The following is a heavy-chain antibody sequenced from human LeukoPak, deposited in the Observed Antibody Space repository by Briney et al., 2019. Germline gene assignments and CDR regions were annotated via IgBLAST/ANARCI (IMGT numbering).Heavy chain of an antibody. CDR1: GFIFSDAY. D-gene: IGHD2-2*02. Sequence: GASLRLSCAASGFIFSDAYMNWVRQAPGKGLEWVSSISSSSSYIYYADSVKGRFTISRDNAKNSLYLQMNSLRAEDTAVYYCVRAGGPKDIVVVPAAILYYYGMDVWGQGTTVTVSS. V-gene: IGHV3-21*01. CDR2: ISSSSSYI. J-gene: IGHJ6*02. CDR3: VRAGGPKDIVVVPAAILYYYGMDV.